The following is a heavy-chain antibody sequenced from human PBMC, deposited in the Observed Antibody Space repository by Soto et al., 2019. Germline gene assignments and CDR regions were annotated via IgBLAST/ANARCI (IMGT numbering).Heavy chain of an antibody. CDR2: IYYSGST. V-gene: IGHV4-31*03. CDR3: ARAQTIFGIITVFDY. J-gene: IGHJ4*02. CDR1: GGSINSGGYY. D-gene: IGHD3-3*01. Sequence: KASETLSLTCTVSGGSINSGGYYWSWIRQHPGKGLEWIGYIYYSGSTYYNPSLKSRVTMSVDTSKNQFSLKLTSVTAADTAVYFCARAQTIFGIITVFDYWGQGTLVTVSS.